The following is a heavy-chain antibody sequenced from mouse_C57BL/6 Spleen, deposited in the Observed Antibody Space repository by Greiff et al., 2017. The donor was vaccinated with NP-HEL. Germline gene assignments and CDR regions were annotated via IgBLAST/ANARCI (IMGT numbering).Heavy chain of an antibody. V-gene: IGHV5-9*01. Sequence: EVQLVESGGGLVKPGGSLKLSCAASGFTFSSYTMSWVRQTPEKRLEWVATISGGGGNTYYPDSVKGRFTICRDNAKNNLYLQMSSLRSEDTAFYYCARHRDYYGSRYWYFDVWGTGTTVTVSS. CDR1: GFTFSSYT. CDR3: ARHRDYYGSRYWYFDV. J-gene: IGHJ1*03. D-gene: IGHD1-1*01. CDR2: ISGGGGNT.